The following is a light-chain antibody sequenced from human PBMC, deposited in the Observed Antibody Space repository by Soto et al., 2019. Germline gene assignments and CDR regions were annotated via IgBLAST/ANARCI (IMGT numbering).Light chain of an antibody. CDR3: QQYNSYWT. V-gene: IGKV1-9*01. J-gene: IGKJ1*01. CDR2: AAS. Sequence: DIQLTQSPSFLSASVGDRVTITCRASQGISSYLAWYQQKAGKAPKLLIYAASRLQGGVPSRFSGSRSGTDFTLTISSLQPEDFATYYCQQYNSYWTFGQGTKVDIK. CDR1: QGISSY.